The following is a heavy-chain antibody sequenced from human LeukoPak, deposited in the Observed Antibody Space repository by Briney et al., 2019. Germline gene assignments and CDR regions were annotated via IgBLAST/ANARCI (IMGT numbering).Heavy chain of an antibody. CDR2: FDPEDGET. J-gene: IGHJ4*02. V-gene: IGHV1-24*01. CDR3: ATDPRSPIKRYFDWLFYFY. CDR1: GYTFTSYY. D-gene: IGHD3-9*01. Sequence: ASVKVSCKASGYTFTSYYMHWVRQAPGKGLEWMGGFDPEDGETIYAQKFQGRVTMTEDTSTDTAYMELSSLRSEDTAVYYCATDPRSPIKRYFDWLFYFYWGQGTLVTVSS.